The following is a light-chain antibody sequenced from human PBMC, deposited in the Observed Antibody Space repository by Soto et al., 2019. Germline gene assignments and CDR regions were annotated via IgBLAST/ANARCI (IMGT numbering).Light chain of an antibody. V-gene: IGKV1-39*01. CDR3: QQSYSTPPT. Sequence: DIQMTQSPSSLSASVGDRVTITCRASQSISSYLNWYQQKPEKAPKLLIYAASSLQSGLPSRFSGRGSGTDFAHTITSLHPEDFATYYCQQSYSTPPTFGQGTKLEI. CDR1: QSISSY. J-gene: IGKJ2*01. CDR2: AAS.